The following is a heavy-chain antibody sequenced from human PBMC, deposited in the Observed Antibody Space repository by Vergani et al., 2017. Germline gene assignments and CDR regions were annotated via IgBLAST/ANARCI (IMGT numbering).Heavy chain of an antibody. Sequence: QMQLVQSGAEVKKTGSSVKVSCKASGYTFTYRYLHWVRQAPGQGLEWMGWINPNSGGTNYAQKFQGRVTMTRDTSISTAYMELSRLRSDDTAVYYCARVNRNDYGDYWGQGTLVTVSS. D-gene: IGHD2/OR15-2a*01. V-gene: IGHV1-2*02. CDR2: INPNSGGT. CDR3: ARVNRNDYGDY. J-gene: IGHJ4*02. CDR1: GYTFTYRY.